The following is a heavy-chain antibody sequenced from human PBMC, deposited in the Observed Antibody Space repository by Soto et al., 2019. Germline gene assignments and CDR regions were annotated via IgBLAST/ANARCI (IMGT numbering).Heavy chain of an antibody. CDR2: INGKPGGGTT. V-gene: IGHV3-15*01. CDR1: GFSFINAW. D-gene: IGHD1-26*01. Sequence: EVQLVESGGGLVKPGESLRLSCVGSGFSFINAWMIWVRQAPGKGLEWVGRINGKPGGGTTDYAAPVKGRFIISRDDSKNSVFLYIDNLTTDDTAVYYCVGETFYCFDDWGRGTLVTVSS. CDR3: VGETFYCFDD. J-gene: IGHJ4*02.